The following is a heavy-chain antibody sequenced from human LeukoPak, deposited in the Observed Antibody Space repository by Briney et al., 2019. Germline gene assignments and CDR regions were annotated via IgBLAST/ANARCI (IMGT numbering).Heavy chain of an antibody. D-gene: IGHD4-17*01. Sequence: GGSLRLSCAASGFTFSSFAMDWVRQAPGKGLEWVSAISGSGVNTYYADSVRGRFTISRDNSKTTLFPQMNSLRAEDTAVYYCAKDADDYVSYFDYWGQGTLVTVSS. V-gene: IGHV3-23*01. CDR3: AKDADDYVSYFDY. J-gene: IGHJ4*02. CDR1: GFTFSSFA. CDR2: ISGSGVNT.